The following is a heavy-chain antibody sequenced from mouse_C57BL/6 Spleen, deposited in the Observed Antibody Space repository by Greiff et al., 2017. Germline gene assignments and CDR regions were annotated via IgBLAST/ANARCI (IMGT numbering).Heavy chain of an antibody. V-gene: IGHV10-1*01. CDR2: IRSKSNNYAT. CDR1: GFSFNTYA. J-gene: IGHJ2*01. CDR3: VRDVGYFDY. Sequence: EVHLVESGGGLVQPKGSLKLSCAASGFSFNTYAMNWVRQAPGKGLEWVARIRSKSNNYATYYADSVKDRFTISRDDSESMLYLQMNNLKTEDTAMYYCVRDVGYFDYWGQGTTLTVSS.